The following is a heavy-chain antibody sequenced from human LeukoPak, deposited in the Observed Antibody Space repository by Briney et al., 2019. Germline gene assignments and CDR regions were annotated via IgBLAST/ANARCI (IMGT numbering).Heavy chain of an antibody. CDR3: ARACITMIVVVTDY. CDR2: IPCDGSNN. D-gene: IGHD3-22*01. CDR1: LFTFSSYA. Sequence: PGESLRLSCAASLFTFSSYAVHLVRQAPGKGLEWVAVIPCDGSNNYYADSVKSLFTIPRENSKNTLYLQMKSLRAEATAVYYCARACITMIVVVTDYWGEGSLVTVS. V-gene: IGHV3-30*01. J-gene: IGHJ4*02.